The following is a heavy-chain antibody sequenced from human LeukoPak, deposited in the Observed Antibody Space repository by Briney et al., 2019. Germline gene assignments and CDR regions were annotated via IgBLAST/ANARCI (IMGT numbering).Heavy chain of an antibody. D-gene: IGHD3-10*01. CDR1: TPTFSSYG. V-gene: IGHV3-23*01. Sequence: GRTMRLSCAASTPTFSSYGMRCVSPARKKGLEWVSAILASGGSTYYADSVTGRFTISRHHSKNTPYVQMSSLRTEDPAVSDAANALLLLWFGELLLSRAWGDAFYICGEGRMVGVCS. CDR3: ANALLLLWFGELLLSRAWGDAFYI. J-gene: IGHJ3*02. CDR2: ILASGGST.